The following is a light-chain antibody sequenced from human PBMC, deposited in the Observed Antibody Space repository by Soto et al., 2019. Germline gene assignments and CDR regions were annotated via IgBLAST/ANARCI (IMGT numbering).Light chain of an antibody. CDR3: QQYNNWPFT. J-gene: IGKJ3*01. CDR1: QSVSSN. Sequence: EIVMTQSPATLSVSPGERATLSCRASQSVSSNLAWYQQKPGQAPRLLIYGASTRATGIPARFSGSGSWTEFTLNISSLQSEDFAVYYCQQYNNWPFTFGPGTKVDIK. V-gene: IGKV3-15*01. CDR2: GAS.